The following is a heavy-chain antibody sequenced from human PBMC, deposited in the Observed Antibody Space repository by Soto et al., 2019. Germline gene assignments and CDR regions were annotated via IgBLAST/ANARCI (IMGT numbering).Heavy chain of an antibody. CDR3: ARWGVLHYYFDY. CDR2: IKQDGSEK. V-gene: IGHV3-7*03. D-gene: IGHD1-26*01. CDR1: GFSFSTYW. J-gene: IGHJ4*02. Sequence: PVGSLRLSCAASGFSFSTYWMSWVRQAPGKGLEWVANIKQDGSEKHYVDSVKGRFTISRDNAKNSLYLQMNSLKVEDTAVYYCARWGVLHYYFDYWGQGTLVTVSS.